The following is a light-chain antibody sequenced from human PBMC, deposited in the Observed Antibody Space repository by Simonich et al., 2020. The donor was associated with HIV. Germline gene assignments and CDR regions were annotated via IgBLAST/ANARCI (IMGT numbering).Light chain of an antibody. Sequence: DIQMTQSPSSLSASVGDRVTITCRASQSISSYLNWYQQKPGKAPKLLIYAASSLQSWVPSRFSGSGSGTDFTLTISILQPEDFATYYCQQSYSTPVTFGQWTKLEIK. CDR2: AAS. J-gene: IGKJ2*01. V-gene: IGKV1-39*01. CDR1: QSISSY. CDR3: QQSYSTPVT.